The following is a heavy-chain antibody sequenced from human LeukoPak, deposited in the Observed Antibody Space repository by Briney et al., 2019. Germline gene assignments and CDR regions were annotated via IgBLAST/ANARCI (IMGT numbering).Heavy chain of an antibody. D-gene: IGHD3-3*02. V-gene: IGHV1-2*02. J-gene: IGHJ4*02. CDR1: GYTFSDFF. Sequence: GASVKVSCKASGYTFSDFFLHWVRQAPGQGPEWMGWIHPKSGGTSYAQKFQSRVTMTRDTSINTAYLELSGLRSDDTAEYYCARARAGNFGYYCDYWGQGALVAVSS. CDR3: ARARAGNFGYYCDY. CDR2: IHPKSGGT.